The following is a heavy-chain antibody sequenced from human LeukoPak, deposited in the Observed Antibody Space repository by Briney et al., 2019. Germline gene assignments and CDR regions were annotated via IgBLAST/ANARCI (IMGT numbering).Heavy chain of an antibody. D-gene: IGHD6-13*01. J-gene: IGHJ5*02. CDR3: ARDRVAAAGTNWFDP. Sequence: PGGSLRLSCAASGFTFSSYDMHWVRQATGKGLEWVSAIGTAGDTYYPGSVKGRFTISRENAKNSLYLQMNSLRAEDTAVYYCARDRVAAAGTNWFDPWGQGTLVTVSS. V-gene: IGHV3-13*01. CDR1: GFTFSSYD. CDR2: IGTAGDT.